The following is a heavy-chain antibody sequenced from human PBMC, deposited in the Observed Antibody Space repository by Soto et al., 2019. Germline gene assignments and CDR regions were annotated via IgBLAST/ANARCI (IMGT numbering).Heavy chain of an antibody. CDR2: IWSDGSNI. D-gene: IGHD2-15*01. CDR1: GFSFSNYA. V-gene: IGHV3-33*01. Sequence: HLVESGGGVVQPGRSLRLSCVASGFSFSNYAMHWVRQAPGKGLEWVAIIWSDGSNIKYADSVKGRFIISRDNSKNTVYLQMDSMRIDDTAMYYCARDVLGNNGFDPWGQGTLVTVSS. CDR3: ARDVLGNNGFDP. J-gene: IGHJ5*02.